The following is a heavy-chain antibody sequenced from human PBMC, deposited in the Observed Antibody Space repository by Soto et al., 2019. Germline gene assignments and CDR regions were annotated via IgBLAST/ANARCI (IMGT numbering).Heavy chain of an antibody. Sequence: PGGSLRLSCAASGFTFSSHTMNWVRQAPGKGLEWVSSISSSSSYIYYADSVKGRFTISRDNAKNSLYLQMNSLRAEDTAVYYCARDSNDFWSGYSTPRGGMDVWGQGTTVTVSS. D-gene: IGHD3-3*01. J-gene: IGHJ6*02. CDR3: ARDSNDFWSGYSTPRGGMDV. CDR2: ISSSSSYI. CDR1: GFTFSSHT. V-gene: IGHV3-21*01.